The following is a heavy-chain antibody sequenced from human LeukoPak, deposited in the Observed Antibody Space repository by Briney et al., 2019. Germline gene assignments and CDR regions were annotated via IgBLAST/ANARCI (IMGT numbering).Heavy chain of an antibody. CDR3: AKDAWFGELYRRDFDY. CDR1: GFTFSSYA. Sequence: GGSLRLSCAASGFTFSSYAMSWVRQAPGKGLEWVSSFSSSGRTTYYADSVKGRFTISRDNSKNTLYLQMNSLRAEDTAVYYCAKDAWFGELYRRDFDYWAREPWSPSPQ. J-gene: IGHJ4*02. CDR2: FSSSGRTT. D-gene: IGHD3-10*01. V-gene: IGHV3-23*01.